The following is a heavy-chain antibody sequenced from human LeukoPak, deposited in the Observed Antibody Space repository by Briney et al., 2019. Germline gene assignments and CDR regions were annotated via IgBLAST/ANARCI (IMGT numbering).Heavy chain of an antibody. D-gene: IGHD3-10*01. Sequence: GGSLRLSCAASGFTFSSYAMHWVRQAPGKGLEWVAVISYDGSNKYYADSVKGRFTISRDNSKNTLYLQMNSLRAEDTAVYYCARVQAGITMVRGVMVYYYYMDVWGKGTTVTISS. J-gene: IGHJ6*03. V-gene: IGHV3-30*04. CDR2: ISYDGSNK. CDR3: ARVQAGITMVRGVMVYYYYMDV. CDR1: GFTFSSYA.